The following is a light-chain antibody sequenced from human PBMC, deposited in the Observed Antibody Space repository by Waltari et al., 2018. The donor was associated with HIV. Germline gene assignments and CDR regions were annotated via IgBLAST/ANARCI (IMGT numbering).Light chain of an antibody. Sequence: QSALTQPASVSGSPGQSITISCTGTSSDVGGYNYVSWYQQHPGKAPKLLIYEVSKRPSGVSKRFSGSKSGNTASLTIAGLQAEDEANYYCSSYRSSSTPNWVFGGGTKLTVL. CDR2: EVS. J-gene: IGLJ3*02. CDR3: SSYRSSSTPNWV. CDR1: SSDVGGYNY. V-gene: IGLV2-14*01.